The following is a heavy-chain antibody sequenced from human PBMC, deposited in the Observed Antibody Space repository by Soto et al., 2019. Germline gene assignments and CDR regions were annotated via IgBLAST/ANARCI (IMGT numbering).Heavy chain of an antibody. Sequence: SVKVSCKASGDTFSSYAISWVRQAPGQGLEWMGGIIPIFGTANYAQKFQGRVTITGDESTSTAYMELSSLRSEDTAVYYCARTQGPIAARPYYYYGMDVWGQGTTVTVSS. CDR3: ARTQGPIAARPYYYYGMDV. CDR2: IIPIFGTA. D-gene: IGHD6-6*01. V-gene: IGHV1-69*13. J-gene: IGHJ6*02. CDR1: GDTFSSYA.